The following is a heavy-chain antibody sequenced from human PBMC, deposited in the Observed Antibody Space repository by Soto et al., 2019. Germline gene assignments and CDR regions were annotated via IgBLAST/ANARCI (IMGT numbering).Heavy chain of an antibody. D-gene: IGHD6-19*01. V-gene: IGHV1-18*01. Sequence: ASVKVSFKASGYTFTSYGISWVRQAPGQGLEWMGWISTYNGNTNYAQKLQGRVTMTTDTSTSTAYMELRSLRSDDTAVYYCERAGAVPAEFDFWARGTLDPVSS. CDR1: GYTFTSYG. J-gene: IGHJ4*02. CDR3: ERAGAVPAEFDF. CDR2: ISTYNGNT.